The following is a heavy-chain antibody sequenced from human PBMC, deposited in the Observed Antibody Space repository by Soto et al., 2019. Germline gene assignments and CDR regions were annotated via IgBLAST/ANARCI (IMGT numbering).Heavy chain of an antibody. D-gene: IGHD3-22*01. Sequence: EGQLVESGGSLVEPGGSLRLSCAASGFIFSSSDMTRVRQAPGKGLEYVSSINYNGIYSFYAEPAKGRFTISRDNAKNSLYLHMYGLTAEDTAVYFCARNSNSDISGYDYFDYWGQGALVIVSS. CDR3: ARNSNSDISGYDYFDY. V-gene: IGHV3-21*06. J-gene: IGHJ4*02. CDR1: GFIFSSSD. CDR2: INYNGIYS.